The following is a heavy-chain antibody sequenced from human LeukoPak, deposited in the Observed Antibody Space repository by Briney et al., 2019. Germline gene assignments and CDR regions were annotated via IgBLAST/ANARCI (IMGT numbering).Heavy chain of an antibody. J-gene: IGHJ4*02. Sequence: SETLSLTCAVSGGTISSGGYSWSWIRQPPGKGLEWIGYIYHSGSTYYNPSLKSRVTMSVDRSKNQFSLKLSSVTAADTAVYYCARSGARYSYGYDYWGQGTLVTVSS. CDR1: GGTISSGGYS. V-gene: IGHV4-30-2*01. CDR2: IYHSGST. CDR3: ARSGARYSYGYDY. D-gene: IGHD5-18*01.